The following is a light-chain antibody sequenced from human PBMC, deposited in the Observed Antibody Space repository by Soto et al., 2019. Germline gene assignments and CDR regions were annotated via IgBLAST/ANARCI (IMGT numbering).Light chain of an antibody. Sequence: EIELTQSPGTLSLSPGERATLSCRASQSVNSNLAWYQQKPGQAPRLLIYAASTGATGIPARFSGSGSGSDCTLTISSLQSEDVAVYYCQQYNSWPLTLGPGTKVDIK. J-gene: IGKJ3*01. V-gene: IGKV3-15*01. CDR3: QQYNSWPLT. CDR2: AAS. CDR1: QSVNSN.